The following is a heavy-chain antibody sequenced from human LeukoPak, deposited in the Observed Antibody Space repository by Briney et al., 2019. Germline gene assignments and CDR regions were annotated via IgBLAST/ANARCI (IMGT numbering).Heavy chain of an antibody. CDR2: IYYSGGT. J-gene: IGHJ3*02. D-gene: IGHD6-13*01. Sequence: SQTLSLTCTVSGGSISSGGYYWRWIRQHPGKGLEWIGYIYYSGGTYYNPSLKSRVTISVDTSKNQFSLKLSSVTAADTAVYYCARDPTAAAGTSGAFDIWGQGTMVTVSS. V-gene: IGHV4-31*03. CDR3: ARDPTAAAGTSGAFDI. CDR1: GGSISSGGYY.